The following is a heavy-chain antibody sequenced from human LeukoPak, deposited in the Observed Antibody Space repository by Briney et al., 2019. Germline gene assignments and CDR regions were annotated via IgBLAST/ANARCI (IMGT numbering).Heavy chain of an antibody. CDR2: IYSGGNT. D-gene: IGHD1-1*01. J-gene: IGHJ4*02. CDR3: ARGRLDNYFDY. V-gene: IGHV3-66*02. CDR1: GFTVSSYY. Sequence: GGSLRLSCAASGFTVSSYYVTWVRQAPGKWLEWVSVIYSGGNTYYADSVKGRFPISRDNSKNTVYLQMNNLRAEDTAVYYCARGRLDNYFDYWGQGTLVTVSS.